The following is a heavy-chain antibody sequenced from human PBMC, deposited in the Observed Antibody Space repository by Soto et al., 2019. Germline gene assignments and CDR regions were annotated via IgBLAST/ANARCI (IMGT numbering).Heavy chain of an antibody. CDR3: GRDGALGDTAVVDS. CDR2: IWYDGSNK. CDR1: GFTFSTYG. D-gene: IGHD5-18*01. Sequence: QVQLVESGGGVVQPGKSLRLSCAASGFTFSTYGMHWVRQAPGKGLEWVAVIWYDGSNKYHGDSLKGRFTISRDNSKNTLYLQINNPRDEDTAVYYCGRDGALGDTAVVDSWGQGTLVTVSS. J-gene: IGHJ4*02. V-gene: IGHV3-33*01.